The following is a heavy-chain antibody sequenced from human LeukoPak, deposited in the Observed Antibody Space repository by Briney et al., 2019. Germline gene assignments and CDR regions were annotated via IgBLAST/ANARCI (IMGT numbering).Heavy chain of an antibody. CDR1: GGSISSYY. CDR2: IYTSGST. CDR3: ARQKCTSTSCLTKNAFDI. Sequence: PSETLSLTCTVSGGSISSYYGSWIRQPAGKGLEWIGRIYTSGSTNYNPSLESRVTISVDTSKNQFSPDLSSVTAADTAVYYCARQKCTSTSCLTKNAFDIWGQGTMVTVSS. D-gene: IGHD2-2*01. J-gene: IGHJ3*02. V-gene: IGHV4-4*07.